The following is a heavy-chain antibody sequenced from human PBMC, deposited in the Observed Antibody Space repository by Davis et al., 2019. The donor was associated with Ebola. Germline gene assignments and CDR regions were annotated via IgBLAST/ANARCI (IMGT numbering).Heavy chain of an antibody. CDR2: ISGSGGRT. V-gene: IGHV3-23*01. CDR1: GFTFSIFA. CDR3: ARGGYYDSSGYSHAAFDI. J-gene: IGHJ3*02. Sequence: GGSLRLSCAASGFTFSIFAMNWVRQAPGKGLEWVSAISGSGGRTNYADSVKGRFTISRDNSKNTLYLQMNSLRADDTAVYHCARGGYYDSSGYSHAAFDIWGQGTMVTVSS. D-gene: IGHD3-22*01.